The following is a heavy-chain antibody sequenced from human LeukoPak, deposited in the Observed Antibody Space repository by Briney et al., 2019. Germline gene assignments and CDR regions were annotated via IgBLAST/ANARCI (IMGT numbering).Heavy chain of an antibody. Sequence: PSETLSLTCAVYGGSFSGYYWSWIRQPPGKGLEWIGEINHSGSTNYNPSLKSRVTISVDTSKNQFSLKLSSVTAADTAVYYCARATWIQLWRGFDHWGQGTLVTVSS. CDR3: ARATWIQLWRGFDH. V-gene: IGHV4-34*01. J-gene: IGHJ4*02. D-gene: IGHD5-18*01. CDR2: INHSGST. CDR1: GGSFSGYY.